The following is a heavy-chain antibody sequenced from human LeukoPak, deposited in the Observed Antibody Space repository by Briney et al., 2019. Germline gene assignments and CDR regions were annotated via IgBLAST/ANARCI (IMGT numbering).Heavy chain of an antibody. J-gene: IGHJ4*02. CDR3: ARDYYYDSSGYWDYYFDY. D-gene: IGHD3-22*01. Sequence: GGSLRLFCAASGFTFSRFGMHWVRQAPGKGLEWVAVIWYDGSNKYYADSVKGRFTISRDNSKNTLYLEMNSLRAEDTAVYYCARDYYYDSSGYWDYYFDYWGQGTLVSVSS. CDR2: IWYDGSNK. V-gene: IGHV3-33*01. CDR1: GFTFSRFG.